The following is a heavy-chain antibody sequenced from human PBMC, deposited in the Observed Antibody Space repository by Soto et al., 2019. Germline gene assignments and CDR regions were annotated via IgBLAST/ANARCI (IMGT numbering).Heavy chain of an antibody. CDR1: GYSISSGYY. V-gene: IGHV4-38-2*02. CDR2: IYHSGST. D-gene: IGHD3-3*01. CDR3: ARDGVLRFLEWLPYYYGMDV. J-gene: IGHJ6*02. Sequence: SETLSLTCAVSGYSISSGYYWGWTRQPPGKGLEWIGSIYHSGSTYYNPSLKSRVTISVDTSKNQFSLKLSSVTAADTAVYYCARDGVLRFLEWLPYYYGMDVWGQGTTVTVSS.